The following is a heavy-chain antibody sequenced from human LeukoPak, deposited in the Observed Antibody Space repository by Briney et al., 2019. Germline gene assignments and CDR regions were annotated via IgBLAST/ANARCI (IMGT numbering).Heavy chain of an antibody. D-gene: IGHD3-16*01. J-gene: IGHJ4*02. CDR2: IRYDGSNK. Sequence: GGSLRLSCAASGFTFDDYGMSWVRQAPGKGLEWVAFIRYDGSNKCYADSVKGRFTISRDNSKNTLYLQMNSLRAEDTAVYYCARALWLFDYWGQGTLVTVSS. V-gene: IGHV3-30*02. CDR1: GFTFDDYG. CDR3: ARALWLFDY.